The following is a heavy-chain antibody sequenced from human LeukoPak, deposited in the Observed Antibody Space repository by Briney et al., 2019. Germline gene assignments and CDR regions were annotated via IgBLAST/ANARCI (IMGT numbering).Heavy chain of an antibody. Sequence: GGSLRLSCAASGFTVSSNYMSWVRQAPGKGLEWVSVIYSGGSTYYADSVKGRFTISRDNSKNTLYLQMNSLRAEDTAVYYCAKDFFSYDSSGYYYNDAFDIWGQGTMVTVSS. D-gene: IGHD3-22*01. V-gene: IGHV3-66*01. CDR1: GFTVSSNY. CDR3: AKDFFSYDSSGYYYNDAFDI. J-gene: IGHJ3*02. CDR2: IYSGGST.